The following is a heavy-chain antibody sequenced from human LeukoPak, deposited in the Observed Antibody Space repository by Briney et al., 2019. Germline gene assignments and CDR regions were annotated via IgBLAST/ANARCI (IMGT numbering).Heavy chain of an antibody. Sequence: SETLSLTCTVSGCSISSYYWSWIRQPPGKGLEGIVYIYYSWSTNYYPCLKSRVTISVDTSNNQLSLKLSSVTAADTAVYYCARLDRITYYFDYWGQGTLVTVSS. CDR3: ARLDRITYYFDY. D-gene: IGHD1-14*01. CDR2: IYYSWST. J-gene: IGHJ4*02. CDR1: GCSISSYY. V-gene: IGHV4-59*08.